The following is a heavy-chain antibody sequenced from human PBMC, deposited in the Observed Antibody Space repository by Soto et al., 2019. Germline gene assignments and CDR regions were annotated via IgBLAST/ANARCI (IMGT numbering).Heavy chain of an antibody. CDR3: ARDYYDSSGYYGWFDP. Sequence: PSETLSLTCTVSGGSVSSGSYYWSWIRQPPGKGLEWIGYIYYSGSTNYNPSLKSRVTISVDTSKNQFSLKLSSVTAADTAVYYCARDYYDSSGYYGWFDPWGQGTPVTVS. V-gene: IGHV4-61*01. D-gene: IGHD3-22*01. J-gene: IGHJ5*02. CDR1: GGSVSSGSYY. CDR2: IYYSGST.